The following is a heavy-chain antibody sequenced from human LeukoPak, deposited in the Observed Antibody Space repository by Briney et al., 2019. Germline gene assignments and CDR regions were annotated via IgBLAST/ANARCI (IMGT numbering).Heavy chain of an antibody. Sequence: GGSLRLSCAASGFTVSSNYMSWVRQAPGKGLEWVSFIYSGPSTYYADSVKGRFTISRDDAKHTLYLQMNSPRAGDTAVYYCARVEYDPVDGGYYFDYWGQGTLLTVSS. V-gene: IGHV3-53*01. J-gene: IGHJ4*02. CDR1: GFTVSSNY. D-gene: IGHD1-1*01. CDR3: ARVEYDPVDGGYYFDY. CDR2: IYSGPST.